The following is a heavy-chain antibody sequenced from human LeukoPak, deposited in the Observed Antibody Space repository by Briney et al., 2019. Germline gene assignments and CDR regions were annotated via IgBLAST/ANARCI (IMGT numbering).Heavy chain of an antibody. V-gene: IGHV1-2*06. J-gene: IGHJ3*02. CDR1: GYTFTGYY. D-gene: IGHD3-3*01. Sequence: APVKVSCKASGYTFTGYYMHWVRQAPGQGLEWMGRINPNSGGTNYAQKFQGRVTMTRDTSISTAYMELSRLRSDDTAVYYCARGLRFLEWLLEDDAFDIWGQGTMVTVSS. CDR3: ARGLRFLEWLLEDDAFDI. CDR2: INPNSGGT.